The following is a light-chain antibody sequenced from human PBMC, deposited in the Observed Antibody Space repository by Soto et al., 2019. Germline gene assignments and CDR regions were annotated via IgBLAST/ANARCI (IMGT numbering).Light chain of an antibody. J-gene: IGKJ1*01. V-gene: IGKV2-28*01. CDR1: QSLLHSNGQNY. CDR2: LGS. Sequence: DIVMTQSPLSLPVTPGEPASISCRSSQSLLHSNGQNYLDWYLQKPGQSPQLLIYLGSNRASGVPDRFSGSGSGTDFTLNISRVEAEDVGDYYCMQALQSPWTFGQGTKVEIK. CDR3: MQALQSPWT.